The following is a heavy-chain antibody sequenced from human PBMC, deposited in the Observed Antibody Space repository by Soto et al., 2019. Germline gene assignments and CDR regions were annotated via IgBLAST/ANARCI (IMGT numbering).Heavy chain of an antibody. CDR1: GGTFSSYA. D-gene: IGHD3-16*01. CDR3: ALQGLPSYFDY. V-gene: IGHV1-69*05. J-gene: IGHJ4*02. CDR2: IIPSIGTT. Sequence: GASVKVSCKASGGTFSSYAISWVRQAPGQGLEWMGGIIPSIGTTKYSQKFQGRVTITRDASASTAYLELSSLRSEDTAVYYCALQGLPSYFDYWGQGTLVTVSS.